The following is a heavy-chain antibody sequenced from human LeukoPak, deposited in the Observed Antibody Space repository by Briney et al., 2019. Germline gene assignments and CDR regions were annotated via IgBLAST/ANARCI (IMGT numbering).Heavy chain of an antibody. Sequence: SETLSLTCTVSGGSISSGSYYWSWIRQPAGKGLEWIGRIYTSGSTNYNPSLKSRVTISVDTSKNQFSLKLSSVTAADTAVYYCARDPPLVVVPAAMRDYYYMDVWGKGTTVTVSS. CDR2: IYTSGST. J-gene: IGHJ6*03. D-gene: IGHD2-2*01. CDR1: GGSISSGSYY. CDR3: ARDPPLVVVPAAMRDYYYMDV. V-gene: IGHV4-61*02.